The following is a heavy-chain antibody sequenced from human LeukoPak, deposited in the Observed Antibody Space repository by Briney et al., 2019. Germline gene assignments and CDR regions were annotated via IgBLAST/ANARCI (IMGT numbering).Heavy chain of an antibody. V-gene: IGHV1-58*02. D-gene: IGHD6-19*01. CDR3: AASTLGAVASY. CDR1: GLTFTSSA. J-gene: IGHJ4*02. Sequence: EASVKVSCKASGLTFTSSAMQWVRQARGQRLEWIGWIVVGSGNTNYAQKFQERVTITRDMSTSTAYMELSSLRSEDTAVYYCAASTLGAVASYWGQGTLVTVSS. CDR2: IVVGSGNT.